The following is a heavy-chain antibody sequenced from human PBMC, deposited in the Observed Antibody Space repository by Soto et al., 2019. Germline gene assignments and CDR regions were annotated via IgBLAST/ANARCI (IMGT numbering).Heavy chain of an antibody. V-gene: IGHV1-8*01. CDR3: ARQVPPGYSSA. J-gene: IGHJ5*02. Sequence: ASVKVSCKASVYRFSGCDIKWVGQAGGRGGGGVGWMNPTSEYRAHAQKVQGRVTLTREIDRAQVYMEVSSLASEETAIYFCARQVPPGYSSAWGPGTQVTVSS. D-gene: IGHD2-15*01. CDR2: MNPTSEYR. CDR1: VYRFSGCD.